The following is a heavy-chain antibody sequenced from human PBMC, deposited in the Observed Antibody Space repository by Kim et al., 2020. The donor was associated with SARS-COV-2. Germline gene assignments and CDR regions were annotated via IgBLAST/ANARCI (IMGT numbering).Heavy chain of an antibody. D-gene: IGHD6-13*01. CDR2: TA. CDR3: ARAAAGFWFDP. J-gene: IGHJ5*02. Sequence: TANDEQKFQGRVTITADESTSTAYMELSSMRSEDTAVYYCARAAAGFWFDPWGQGTLVTVSS. V-gene: IGHV1-69*01.